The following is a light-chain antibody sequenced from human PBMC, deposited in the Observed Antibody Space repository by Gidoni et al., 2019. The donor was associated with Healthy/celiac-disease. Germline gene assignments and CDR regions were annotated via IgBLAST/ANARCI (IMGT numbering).Light chain of an antibody. Sequence: DIQMTPSPSSLSASVGDRVTITCRASQSISSYLNWYQQKPGKAPKLLIYAASSVQSGVPSRFSGSGAGTDFTLTISSRQHEDFATDYCQQSYSTPRTFGQGTKVEIK. CDR1: QSISSY. V-gene: IGKV1-39*01. CDR3: QQSYSTPRT. CDR2: AAS. J-gene: IGKJ1*01.